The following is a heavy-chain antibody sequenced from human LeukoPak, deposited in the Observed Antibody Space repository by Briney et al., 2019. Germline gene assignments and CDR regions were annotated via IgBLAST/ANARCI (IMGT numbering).Heavy chain of an antibody. CDR1: GGSFSGYY. Sequence: SETLSLTCAVYGGSFSGYYWSWIRQPPGKGLEWIGGINHSGSTNYNPSLKSRVTISVDTSKNQFSLKLSSVTAADTAVYYCASEPECSSTSCYARGFNWGQGTLVTVSS. V-gene: IGHV4-34*01. CDR3: ASEPECSSTSCYARGFN. CDR2: INHSGST. D-gene: IGHD2-2*01. J-gene: IGHJ4*02.